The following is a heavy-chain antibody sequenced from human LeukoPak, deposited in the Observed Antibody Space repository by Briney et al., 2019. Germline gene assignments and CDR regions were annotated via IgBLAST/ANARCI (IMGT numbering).Heavy chain of an antibody. Sequence: GGSLRLSCAASGINVSTNYMTWIRQAPGKGLEWVSLIYGGGAAYYAESVRGRFIISRDNSKNTLFLQMNSLRAEGTAVYYCVSSSGQQLIPYDYWGQGTHVAVSS. CDR2: IYGGGAA. D-gene: IGHD6-13*01. CDR3: VSSSGQQLIPYDY. V-gene: IGHV3-66*02. CDR1: GINVSTNY. J-gene: IGHJ4*02.